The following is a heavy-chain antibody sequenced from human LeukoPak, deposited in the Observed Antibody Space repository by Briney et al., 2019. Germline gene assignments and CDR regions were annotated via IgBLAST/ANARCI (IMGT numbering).Heavy chain of an antibody. V-gene: IGHV4-39*07. J-gene: IGHJ3*01. Sequence: PSETLSLTCTVSGGSISRSSYYWGWIRQTPGMGLEWIGSVSYSGNTDYNPSLKSRVTISVDTSKNLFSLRLTSVTAADTAVYYCARDYRVSLSDTSPDDTFDVWGQGTGPRLF. CDR2: VSYSGNT. D-gene: IGHD3-16*02. CDR3: ARDYRVSLSDTSPDDTFDV. CDR1: GGSISRSSYY.